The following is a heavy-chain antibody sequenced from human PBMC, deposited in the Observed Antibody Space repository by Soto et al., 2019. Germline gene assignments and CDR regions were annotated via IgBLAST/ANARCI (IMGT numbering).Heavy chain of an antibody. J-gene: IGHJ6*02. Sequence: HPGESLRPSCAAAGFAFSSYAMSWVRPAPGKGLEWVSAISGSGGSTYYADSVKGRFTISRDNSKNTLYLQMNSLRAEDTAVYYCAKSLGITMVRGVMDVWGQGTTVTVAS. CDR1: GFAFSSYA. D-gene: IGHD3-10*01. V-gene: IGHV3-23*01. CDR2: ISGSGGST. CDR3: AKSLGITMVRGVMDV.